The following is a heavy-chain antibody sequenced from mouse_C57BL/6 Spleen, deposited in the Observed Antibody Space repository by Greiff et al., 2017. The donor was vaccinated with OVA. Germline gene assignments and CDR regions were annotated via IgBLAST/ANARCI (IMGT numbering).Heavy chain of an antibody. D-gene: IGHD1-1*01. Sequence: VQLQQSGPELVKPGASVKISCKASGYTFTDYYMNWVKQSPGKSLEWIGDINPNNGGTSYNQKFKGKATLTVAKSSSTAYMELRSLTSEDSAVYYYARDGSSGYYFDYWGQGTTLTVSS. CDR2: INPNNGGT. CDR3: ARDGSSGYYFDY. V-gene: IGHV1-26*01. CDR1: GYTFTDYY. J-gene: IGHJ2*01.